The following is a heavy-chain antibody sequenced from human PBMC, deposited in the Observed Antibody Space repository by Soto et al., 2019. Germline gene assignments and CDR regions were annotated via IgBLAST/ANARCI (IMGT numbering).Heavy chain of an antibody. CDR1: GFTFNNAW. CDR3: TTFRVGVTITYS. J-gene: IGHJ4*02. D-gene: IGHD3-10*01. CDR2: IKSKTDGGTT. Sequence: EVQLVESGGGLVKPGGSLRLSCAASGFTFNNAWMSWVRQAPGKGLEWVGRIKSKTDGGTTDYASPVKERFAISRDDSKNTLALQVNSLKTANTAVYYCTTFRVGVTITYSWCQGNLVSVSS. V-gene: IGHV3-15*01.